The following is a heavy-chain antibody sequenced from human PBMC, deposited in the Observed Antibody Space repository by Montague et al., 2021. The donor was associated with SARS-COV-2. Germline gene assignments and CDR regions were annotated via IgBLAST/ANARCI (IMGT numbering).Heavy chain of an antibody. V-gene: IGHV4-59*01. Sequence: SETLSLTCTVSGGSIDGNHWTWVRQSPGKGLEWIGQIWSTNYNPSLESRISTSVDTSKSQFSLNLASVTAAASAIYYCAMLYGGGGGRGYWGQGTLVTVSS. CDR1: GGSIDGNH. D-gene: IGHD4-23*01. CDR3: AMLYGGGGGRGY. CDR2: IWST. J-gene: IGHJ4*02.